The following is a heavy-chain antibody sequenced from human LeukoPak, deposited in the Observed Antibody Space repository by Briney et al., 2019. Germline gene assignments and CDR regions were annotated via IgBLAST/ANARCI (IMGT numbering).Heavy chain of an antibody. V-gene: IGHV1-18*01. Sequence: ASVKVSCKASGYTFKSFGISWVRQAPGQGLEWMGWISGYNGKTNYAQKLQGRVTMTTDTSTSTASMELRSLRSEDTAVYYCAREAVPYSYGIYFDYWGQGTVVTVSS. CDR2: ISGYNGKT. CDR1: GYTFKSFG. D-gene: IGHD5-18*01. J-gene: IGHJ4*02. CDR3: AREAVPYSYGIYFDY.